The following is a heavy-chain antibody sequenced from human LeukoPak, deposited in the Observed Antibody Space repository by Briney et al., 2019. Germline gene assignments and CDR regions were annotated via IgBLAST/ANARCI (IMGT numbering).Heavy chain of an antibody. CDR3: ARDSFGTYDSSGYYGY. D-gene: IGHD3-22*01. Sequence: GGSPRLSCAASGFTFSDYYMSWIRQAPGKGLEWVSYISSSGSTIYYADSVKGRFTISRDNAKNSLYLQMNSLRAEDTAVYYCARDSFGTYDSSGYYGYWGQGTLVTVSS. J-gene: IGHJ4*02. V-gene: IGHV3-11*01. CDR1: GFTFSDYY. CDR2: ISSSGSTI.